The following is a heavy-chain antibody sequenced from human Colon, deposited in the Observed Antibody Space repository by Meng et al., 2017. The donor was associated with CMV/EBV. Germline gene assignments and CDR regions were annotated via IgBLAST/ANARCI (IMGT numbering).Heavy chain of an antibody. J-gene: IGHJ4*02. CDR2: INGGIGLTT. CDR1: GFSFSTFG. CDR3: VRGSDFDN. V-gene: IGHV3-23*03. Sequence: GESLKISCEASGFSFSTFGMTWVRQAPGKGLEWVALINGGIGLTTYYGDSVKGRFTVSRDNSKTTLYLQMSSLRDDDTAMYYCVRGSDFDNWGQGTLVTVSS. D-gene: IGHD6-6*01.